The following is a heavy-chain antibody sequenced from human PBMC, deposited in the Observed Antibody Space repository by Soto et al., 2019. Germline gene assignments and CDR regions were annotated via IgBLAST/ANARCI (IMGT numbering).Heavy chain of an antibody. Sequence: ASVKVSCKASGFTFTSSAMQWVRQARGQRLEWIGWIVVGSGNTNYAQKFQERVTITRDMSTSTAYMELSSLRSEDTAVYYCAADPFFGGVIVPDYWGQGTLVTVSS. CDR1: GFTFTSSA. J-gene: IGHJ4*02. D-gene: IGHD3-16*02. CDR2: IVVGSGNT. V-gene: IGHV1-58*02. CDR3: AADPFFGGVIVPDY.